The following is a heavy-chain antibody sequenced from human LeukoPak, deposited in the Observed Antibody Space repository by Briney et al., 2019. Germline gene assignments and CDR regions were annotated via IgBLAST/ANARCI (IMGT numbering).Heavy chain of an antibody. CDR2: ISGSGGST. J-gene: IGHJ4*02. Sequence: GGSLRLSCAASAFSLNAYNMNWVRQAPGKGLEWVSAISGSGGSTYYADSVKGRFTISRDNSKNTLYLQMNSLRAEDTAVYYCAKEDTAMVGHFDYWGQGTLVTVSS. CDR3: AKEDTAMVGHFDY. D-gene: IGHD5-18*01. CDR1: AFSLNAYN. V-gene: IGHV3-23*01.